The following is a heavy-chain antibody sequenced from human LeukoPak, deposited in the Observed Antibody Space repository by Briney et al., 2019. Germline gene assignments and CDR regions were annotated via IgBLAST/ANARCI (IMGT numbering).Heavy chain of an antibody. D-gene: IGHD3-10*01. Sequence: PGGSLRLSCAASGYTFSSYSMNWVRQAPAKGLEWVSYISSSSSTIYYADSVKGRFTISRDNAENSLYLQMNSLRAEDTAVYYCARVTRGYYYMDVWGKGTTVTVSS. V-gene: IGHV3-48*01. CDR3: ARVTRGYYYMDV. CDR2: ISSSSSTI. CDR1: GYTFSSYS. J-gene: IGHJ6*03.